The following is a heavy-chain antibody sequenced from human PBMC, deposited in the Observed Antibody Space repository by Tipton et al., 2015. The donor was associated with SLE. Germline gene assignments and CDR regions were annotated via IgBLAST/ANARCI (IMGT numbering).Heavy chain of an antibody. V-gene: IGHV4-39*07. CDR1: GGSISSRTYY. D-gene: IGHD4-11*01. CDR2: IFYTGRT. CDR3: ARDYMDYRIFDY. J-gene: IGHJ4*02. Sequence: LRLSCTVSGGSISSRTYYWGWVRQPPGKGLEWIGSIFYTGRTYPNPSLRSRVTISIDTSGNQFSLKVKPVTAADTAVYYCARDYMDYRIFDYWGQGTLVAVSS.